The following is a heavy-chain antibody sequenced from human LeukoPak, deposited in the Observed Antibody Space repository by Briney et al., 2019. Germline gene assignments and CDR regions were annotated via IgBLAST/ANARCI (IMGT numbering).Heavy chain of an antibody. V-gene: IGHV5-51*01. CDR3: ARQFETAMVYSDY. Sequence: RGESLKISCKASGYSFTSYWIGWVRQVPGKGLELMGIIYPGDSDTRYSPSFQGQVTISADKSISTAYLQWSSLKASDTAMYYCARQFETAMVYSDYWGQGTLVTVSS. J-gene: IGHJ4*02. CDR1: GYSFTSYW. D-gene: IGHD5-18*01. CDR2: IYPGDSDT.